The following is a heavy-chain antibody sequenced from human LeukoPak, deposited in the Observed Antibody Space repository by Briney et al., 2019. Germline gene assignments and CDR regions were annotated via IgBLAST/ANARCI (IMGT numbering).Heavy chain of an antibody. CDR1: GYTFTGYY. Sequence: ASVKVSCKASGYTFTGYYMHWVRQAPGQGLEWMGWINPNSGGTNYAQKFQGRVTITRNTSISTAYMELSSLRSEDTAVYYCARDYSSWPPYWYFDLWGRGTLVTVSS. CDR2: INPNSGGT. V-gene: IGHV1-2*02. D-gene: IGHD6-13*01. J-gene: IGHJ2*01. CDR3: ARDYSSWPPYWYFDL.